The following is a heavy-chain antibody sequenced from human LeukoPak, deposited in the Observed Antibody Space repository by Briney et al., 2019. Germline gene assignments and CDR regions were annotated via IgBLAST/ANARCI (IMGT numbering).Heavy chain of an antibody. V-gene: IGHV4-39*01. Sequence: PSETLSLTCTFTGGSISSSSYYWGWIRQPPGKGLDWIGCIYYSGSTYYNPSLKSRVTISVDTSKHQFSLKLSSVTAADTAVYYCAAATMYYDILTGYYFYAFDIWGQGTMVTVSS. D-gene: IGHD3-9*01. CDR2: IYYSGST. CDR3: AAATMYYDILTGYYFYAFDI. CDR1: GGSISSSSYY. J-gene: IGHJ3*02.